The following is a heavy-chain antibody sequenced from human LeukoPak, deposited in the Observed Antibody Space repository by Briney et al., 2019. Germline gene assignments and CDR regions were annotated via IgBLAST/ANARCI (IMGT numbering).Heavy chain of an antibody. V-gene: IGHV4-34*01. CDR1: GGSFSGYY. Sequence: SETLSLTCAVYGGSFSGYYWSWIRQPPGKGLEWIGEINHSGSTNYNPSLKSRVTISVDTSKNQFSLKLSPVTAADTAVYYCARDLPAAPYYYYYGMDVWGKGTTVTVSS. CDR2: INHSGST. CDR3: ARDLPAAPYYYYYGMDV. D-gene: IGHD2-2*01. J-gene: IGHJ6*04.